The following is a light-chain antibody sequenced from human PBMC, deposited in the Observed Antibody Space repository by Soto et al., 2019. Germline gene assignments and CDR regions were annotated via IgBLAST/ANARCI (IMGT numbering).Light chain of an antibody. CDR2: EVS. Sequence: QSALTQPASVSGSPGQSITISCTGTSSDIGDYTHVSWYQQHPGKAPKLIIYEVSDRPSGVSNRFSGSKSGNTASLTISGLQTEDEADYYCCSSPSISTSAVFGGGTKLTVL. CDR3: CSSPSISTSAV. CDR1: SSDIGDYTH. J-gene: IGLJ2*01. V-gene: IGLV2-14*01.